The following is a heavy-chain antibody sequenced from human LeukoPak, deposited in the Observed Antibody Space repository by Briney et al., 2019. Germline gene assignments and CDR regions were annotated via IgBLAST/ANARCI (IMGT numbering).Heavy chain of an antibody. J-gene: IGHJ4*02. Sequence: SVKVSCKASGYTFTSYYMDWVRQAPGQGLEWMGGIIPIFGTANYAQKFQGRVTITADKSTSTAYMELSSLRSEDTAVYYCARGYCSGGSCSFDYWGQGTLVTVSS. CDR3: ARGYCSGGSCSFDY. CDR1: GYTFTSYY. CDR2: IIPIFGTA. D-gene: IGHD2-15*01. V-gene: IGHV1-69*06.